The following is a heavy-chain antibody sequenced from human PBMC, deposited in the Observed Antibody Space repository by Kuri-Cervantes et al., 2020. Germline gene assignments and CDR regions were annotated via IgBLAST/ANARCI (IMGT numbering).Heavy chain of an antibody. CDR1: GYTFTSYG. J-gene: IGHJ4*02. V-gene: IGHV1-8*02. CDR2: MNPNSGNT. CDR3: ARGPPMVRGVSNY. D-gene: IGHD3-10*01. Sequence: ASVKVSCKASGYTFTSYGISWVRQAPGQGLEWMGWMNPNSGNTCYAQKFQGRVTMTRNTSISTAYMELSSLRSEDTAVYYCARGPPMVRGVSNYWGQGTLVTVSS.